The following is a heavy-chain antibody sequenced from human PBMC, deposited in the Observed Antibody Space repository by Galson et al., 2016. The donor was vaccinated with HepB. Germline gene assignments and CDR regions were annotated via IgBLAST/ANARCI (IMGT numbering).Heavy chain of an antibody. D-gene: IGHD1-1*01. J-gene: IGHJ3*02. Sequence: SVKVSCKASRYNFTRFYMHWVRQAPGQGLEWMGLIKRSDGYTGYARDFQGRVRVTMTTGTSTSTVYMELSSLRSEDTAVYYCARTETGIPSDAFVIWGQGTMVTVSS. CDR1: RYNFTRFY. CDR2: IKRSDGYT. CDR3: ARTETGIPSDAFVI. V-gene: IGHV1-46*01.